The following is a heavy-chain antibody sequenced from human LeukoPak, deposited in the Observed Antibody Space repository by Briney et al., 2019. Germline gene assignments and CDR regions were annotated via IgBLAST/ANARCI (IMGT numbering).Heavy chain of an antibody. CDR3: ARDESYSYGHDY. V-gene: IGHV3-21*01. J-gene: IGHJ4*02. D-gene: IGHD5-18*01. Sequence: GGSLRLSCAASGFTFSSYSMNWVRQAPGKGLEWVSSISSSSSYIYYADSVKGRFTISRDNAKNSLYLQMNSLRAKDTAVYYCARDESYSYGHDYWGQGTLVTVSS. CDR2: ISSSSSYI. CDR1: GFTFSSYS.